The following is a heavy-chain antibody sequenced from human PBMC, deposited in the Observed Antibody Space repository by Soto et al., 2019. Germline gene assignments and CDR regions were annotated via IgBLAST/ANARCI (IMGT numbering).Heavy chain of an antibody. J-gene: IGHJ6*02. CDR3: ARLRLAGYYYYGMDV. Sequence: SETLSLTCTVSGGSISSSSYYWGWIRQPPGKGLEWIGSIYYSGGTYYNPSLKSRVTISVDTSKNQFSLKLSSVTAADTAVYYCARLRLAGYYYYGMDVWGQGTTVTVSS. D-gene: IGHD3-3*01. CDR1: GGSISSSSYY. CDR2: IYYSGGT. V-gene: IGHV4-39*01.